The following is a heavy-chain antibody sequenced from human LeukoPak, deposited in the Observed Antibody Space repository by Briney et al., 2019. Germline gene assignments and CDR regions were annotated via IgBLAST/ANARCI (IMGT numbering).Heavy chain of an antibody. CDR3: ARGHHYLRAFDI. CDR2: IYYSGST. J-gene: IGHJ3*02. V-gene: IGHV4-30-4*08. CDR1: GGSISSGDYY. Sequence: PSETLSLTCTVSGGSISSGDYYWSWIRQPPGKGLEWIGYIYYSGSTYYNPSLKSRVTISVDTSKNQFSLKLSSVTAADTAVYYCARGHHYLRAFDIWGQGTMVTVSS. D-gene: IGHD3-10*01.